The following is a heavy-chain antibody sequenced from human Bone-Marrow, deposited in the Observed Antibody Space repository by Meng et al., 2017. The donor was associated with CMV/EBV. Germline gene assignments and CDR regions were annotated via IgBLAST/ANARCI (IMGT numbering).Heavy chain of an antibody. CDR1: GFRFGSYA. CDR2: ISDSGNNT. V-gene: IGHV3-23*01. J-gene: IGHJ6*02. D-gene: IGHD1-7*01. Sequence: GESLKISCAASGFRFGSYAMMWVRQAPGTGLEWVSSISDSGNNTYFADSVKGRFTVSRDNSKNTLYLQINSLRAEDTAVYYCARNGITGTPLRSYYYSYGMDVWGQGPTVTIFS. CDR3: ARNGITGTPLRSYYYSYGMDV.